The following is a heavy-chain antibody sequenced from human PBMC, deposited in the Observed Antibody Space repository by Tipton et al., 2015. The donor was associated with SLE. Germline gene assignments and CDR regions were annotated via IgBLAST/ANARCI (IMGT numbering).Heavy chain of an antibody. Sequence: LRLSCAVSGGSISSGGYSWSWIRQPPGKGLEWIGYIYHSGSTYYNPSLKSRVTISVDRSKNQFSLKLSSVTAADTAVYYCARVPPGSGIHGGWFDPWGQGTLVTVSS. V-gene: IGHV4-30-2*01. CDR2: IYHSGST. CDR3: ARVPPGSGIHGGWFDP. CDR1: GGSISSGGYS. J-gene: IGHJ5*02. D-gene: IGHD1-26*01.